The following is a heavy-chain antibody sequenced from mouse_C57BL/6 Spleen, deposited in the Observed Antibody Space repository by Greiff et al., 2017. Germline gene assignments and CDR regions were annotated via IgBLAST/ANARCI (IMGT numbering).Heavy chain of an antibody. CDR3: ARAGRVIGVLGY. CDR2: INPNTGGT. V-gene: IGHV1-26*01. J-gene: IGHJ3*01. CDR1: GYTFTDYY. D-gene: IGHD1-1*01. Sequence: EVQLQQSGPELVKPGASVKISCKASGYTFTDYYMNWVKQSHGKSLEWIGDINPNTGGTSYNQKFKGKATLTVDKSSSTAYMELRSLTSEDSAVYYCARAGRVIGVLGYWGQGTLVTVSA.